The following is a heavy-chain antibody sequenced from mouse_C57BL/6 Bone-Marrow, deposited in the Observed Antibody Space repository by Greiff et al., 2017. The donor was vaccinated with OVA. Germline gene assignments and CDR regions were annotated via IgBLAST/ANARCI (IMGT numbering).Heavy chain of an antibody. V-gene: IGHV5-17*01. CDR1: GFTFSDYG. J-gene: IGHJ1*03. D-gene: IGHD2-10*01. CDR2: ISSGSSTI. CDR3: ARPPMVIPYWYFDV. Sequence: EVHLVESGGGLVQPGGSLKLSCPASGFTFSDYGMHWVRQAPEKGLEWVAYISSGSSTIHYADTLKGRFTLPRDNAKNTLFLQMTSLRSEDTAMDYCARPPMVIPYWYFDVWGTGTTVTVSS.